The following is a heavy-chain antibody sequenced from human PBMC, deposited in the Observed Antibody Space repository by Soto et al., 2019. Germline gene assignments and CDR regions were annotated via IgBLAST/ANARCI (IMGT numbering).Heavy chain of an antibody. CDR3: ARGSHYYDSSGENYYYYGMDV. CDR1: GGSISSGGYY. D-gene: IGHD3-22*01. CDR2: IYYSGST. V-gene: IGHV4-31*03. J-gene: IGHJ6*02. Sequence: QVQLQESGPGLVKPSQTLSLTCTVSGGSISSGGYYWSWIRQHPGKGLEWIGYIYYSGSTYYNPSLTSRVTISVDTSKNQFSLKLSSVTAADTAVYYCARGSHYYDSSGENYYYYGMDVWGQGTTVTVSS.